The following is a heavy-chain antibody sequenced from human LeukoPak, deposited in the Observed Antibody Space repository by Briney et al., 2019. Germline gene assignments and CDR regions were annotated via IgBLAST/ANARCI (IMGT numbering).Heavy chain of an antibody. V-gene: IGHV3-30-3*01. J-gene: IGHJ3*02. CDR1: GFTFDDYA. D-gene: IGHD3-10*01. CDR2: ISYDGSNK. CDR3: ARGSLGWGDNAFDI. Sequence: GGSLRLSCAASGFTFDDYAMHWVRQAPGKGLEWVAVISYDGSNKYYADSVKGRFTISRDNSKNTLYLQMNSLRAEDTAVYYCARGSLGWGDNAFDIWGQGTMVTVSS.